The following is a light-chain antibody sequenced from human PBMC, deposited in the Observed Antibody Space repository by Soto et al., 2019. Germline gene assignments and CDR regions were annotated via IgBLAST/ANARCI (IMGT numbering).Light chain of an antibody. J-gene: IGLJ3*02. Sequence: QYALTQPASVSGSPGHSITISCTGTSSDVGGYNYVSWYQQHPGKAPKLMIYDVSNRPSGLSNRFSGSKSGSTASLTISGLQAEDEADYYCSSYTSSRIRVFGGGTKLTVL. CDR2: DVS. CDR1: SSDVGGYNY. CDR3: SSYTSSRIRV. V-gene: IGLV2-14*01.